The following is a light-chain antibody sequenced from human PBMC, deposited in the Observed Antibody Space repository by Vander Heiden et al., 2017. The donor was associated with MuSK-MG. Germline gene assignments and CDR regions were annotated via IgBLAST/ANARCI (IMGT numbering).Light chain of an antibody. J-gene: IGLJ3*02. CDR3: CSYAGSDTWV. Sequence: QSALTQPRSVSGSPGPSVTISCTGTTRDVDAYIYVSWYQQHPGKPHKVIIYDGSKRPSGVPARCSGSKSGTTASLTISGLQAEDEADYYCCSYAGSDTWVFGGGTKVTVL. V-gene: IGLV2-11*01. CDR1: TRDVDAYIY. CDR2: DGS.